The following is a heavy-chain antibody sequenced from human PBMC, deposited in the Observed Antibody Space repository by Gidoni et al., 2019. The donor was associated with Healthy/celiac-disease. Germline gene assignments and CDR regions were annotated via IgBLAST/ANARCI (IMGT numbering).Heavy chain of an antibody. CDR1: GGSFRGYS. V-gene: IGHV4-34*01. Sequence: QVQLQQWGAGLLKPSETLSLPCAVYGGSFRGYSWSWIRQPPGKGLEWIGEINHSGSTNYNPSLKSRVTISVDTSKNQFSLKLSSVTAADTAVYYCARGLGGIAVAGRGAYWGQGTLVTVSS. J-gene: IGHJ4*02. CDR3: ARGLGGIAVAGRGAY. CDR2: INHSGST. D-gene: IGHD6-19*01.